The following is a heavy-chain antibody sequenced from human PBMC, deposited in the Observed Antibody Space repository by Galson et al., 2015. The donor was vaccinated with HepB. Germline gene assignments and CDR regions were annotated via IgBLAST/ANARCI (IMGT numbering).Heavy chain of an antibody. CDR2: ISYDGSHT. CDR1: GFTFSSHA. Sequence: SLRLSCAASGFTFSSHAMHWVRQAPGKGLDWVAVISYDGSHTYYADSVKGRFTISRDNSKNTLYLQMNSQRPEDTAVYYCAREGYYYDMDVWGQGTTVTVSS. CDR3: AREGYYYDMDV. V-gene: IGHV3-30*04. J-gene: IGHJ6*02.